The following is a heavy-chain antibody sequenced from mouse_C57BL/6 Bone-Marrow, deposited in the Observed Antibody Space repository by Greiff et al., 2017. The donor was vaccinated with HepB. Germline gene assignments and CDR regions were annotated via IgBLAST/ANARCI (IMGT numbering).Heavy chain of an antibody. V-gene: IGHV14-2*01. D-gene: IGHD1-1*01. J-gene: IGHJ1*03. Sequence: EVKLVESGAELVKPGASVKLSCTASGFNIKDYYMHWVKQRTEQGLEWIGRIDPEDGETKYAPKFQGKATITADTSSNTAYLQLSSLTSEGTAVYYCARGITTVVATEYFDVWGTGTTVTVSS. CDR3: ARGITTVVATEYFDV. CDR2: IDPEDGET. CDR1: GFNIKDYY.